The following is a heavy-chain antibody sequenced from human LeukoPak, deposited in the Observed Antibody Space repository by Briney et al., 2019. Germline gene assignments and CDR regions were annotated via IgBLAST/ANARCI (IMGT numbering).Heavy chain of an antibody. J-gene: IGHJ4*02. CDR1: GFTFADYA. V-gene: IGHV3-9*01. CDR3: AKEGAYYYDSSGSYYGFDY. Sequence: PGGSLRLSCAASGFTFADYAMHWVRQAPGKGLEWVSGISWNSGSIGYADSVKGRFTISRDNAKNSLYLQMNSLRAEDTALYYCAKEGAYYYDSSGSYYGFDYWGQGTLVTVSS. CDR2: ISWNSGSI. D-gene: IGHD3-22*01.